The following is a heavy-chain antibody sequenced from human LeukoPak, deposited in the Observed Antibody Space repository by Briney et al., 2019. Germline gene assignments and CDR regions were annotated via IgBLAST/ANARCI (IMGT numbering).Heavy chain of an antibody. J-gene: IGHJ4*02. CDR2: ISGSGGST. D-gene: IGHD3-16*01. CDR1: GFTFDNYA. V-gene: IGHV3-23*01. CDR3: TKVLWGLTLLSSDY. Sequence: GGSLSLSCAASGFTFDNYAMTWVRQGPGKGLEWIATISGSGGSTYYADSVKGRFTIFRGNSKNMVFLQMSGLRAEDTALYYCTKVLWGLTLLSSDYWGQGTLVTVSS.